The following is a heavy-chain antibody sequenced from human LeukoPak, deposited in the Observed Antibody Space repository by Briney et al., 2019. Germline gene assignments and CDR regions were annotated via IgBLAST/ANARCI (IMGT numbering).Heavy chain of an antibody. CDR1: GFTFSTYN. CDR2: ISSSSYI. V-gene: IGHV3-21*01. CDR3: ARHVVAVGFDY. J-gene: IGHJ4*02. Sequence: GGSLRLSCAASGFTFSTYNMNWVRQAPGKGLEWVSSISSSSYIYYADSVKGRFTISRDNAKNSLYLQMNSLRAEDTAVYYCARHVVAVGFDYWGQGTLVTVSS. D-gene: IGHD3-22*01.